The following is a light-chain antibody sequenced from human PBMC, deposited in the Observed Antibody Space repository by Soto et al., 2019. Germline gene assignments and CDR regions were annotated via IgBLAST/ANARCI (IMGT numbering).Light chain of an antibody. J-gene: IGKJ1*01. V-gene: IGKV3-11*01. CDR3: QQYKSRRT. CDR1: QSVGSY. Sequence: DIVLTQSPATLSLSPGDRATLSCRASQSVGSYLAWYQQKPGQAPRLLIYDASNRATGIPARFSGSGSGTDFTLTISSLQPNDSATYYCQQYKSRRTFGQGTKVDIK. CDR2: DAS.